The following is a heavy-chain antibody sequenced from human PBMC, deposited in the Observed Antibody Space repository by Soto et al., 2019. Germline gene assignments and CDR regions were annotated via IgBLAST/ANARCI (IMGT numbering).Heavy chain of an antibody. CDR1: GYTFNSYG. CDR3: ARGAPQDY. V-gene: IGHV1-18*01. J-gene: IGHJ4*02. CDR2: ISAYNSNT. Sequence: QVQLVQSGAELKKPGASVKVSCKPSGYTFNSYGITWVRQAPGQGLEWMGWISAYNSNTVYAQRPQGRVTMTTDTSTSTAYLELRSLRSDDTAVYYCARGAPQDYWGKGTMVTVSS.